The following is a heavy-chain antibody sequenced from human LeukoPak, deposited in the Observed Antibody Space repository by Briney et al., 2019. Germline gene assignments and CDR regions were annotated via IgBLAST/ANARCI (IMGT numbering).Heavy chain of an antibody. CDR3: SVRLDY. Sequence: GGSLRLSCAASGFTFSSYGMHWVRQAPGKGLEWVANINQDGSEKYYVDSVKGRFTISRDNAKNSLYLQINSVRAEDTAIYYCSVRLDYWGRGTLVTVSS. CDR2: INQDGSEK. J-gene: IGHJ4*02. V-gene: IGHV3-7*01. CDR1: GFTFSSYG.